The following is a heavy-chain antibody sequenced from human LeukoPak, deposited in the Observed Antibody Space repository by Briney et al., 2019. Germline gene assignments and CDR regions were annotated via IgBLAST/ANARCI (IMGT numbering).Heavy chain of an antibody. CDR1: GGSISSSSYY. Sequence: SETLSLTCTVSGGSISSSSYYWGWIRQPPGKGLEWIGSIYYSGSTYCNPSLKSRVTISVDTSKNQFSLKLSSVTAADTAVYYCARVKAVAGSFDYWGQGTLVTVSS. V-gene: IGHV4-39*01. CDR3: ARVKAVAGSFDY. J-gene: IGHJ4*02. CDR2: IYYSGST. D-gene: IGHD6-19*01.